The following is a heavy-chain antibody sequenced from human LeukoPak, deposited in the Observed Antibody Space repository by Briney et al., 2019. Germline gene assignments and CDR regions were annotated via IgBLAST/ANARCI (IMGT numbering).Heavy chain of an antibody. V-gene: IGHV1-46*01. CDR1: GYTFTSYY. CDR3: ARDRRGGPDYSRRDYYYYMDV. J-gene: IGHJ6*03. Sequence: ASVKVSCKASGYTFTSYYMHWVRQAPGQGLEWMGIINPSGGSTSYAQEFQGRVTMTRDMSTSTVYMELSSLRSEDTAVYYCARDRRGGPDYSRRDYYYYMDVWGKGTTVTVSS. D-gene: IGHD4-11*01. CDR2: INPSGGST.